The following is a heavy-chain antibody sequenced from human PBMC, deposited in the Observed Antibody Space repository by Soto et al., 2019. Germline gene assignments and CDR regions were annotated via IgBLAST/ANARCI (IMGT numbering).Heavy chain of an antibody. CDR3: AKGVTPDHDAFDI. J-gene: IGHJ3*02. V-gene: IGHV3-23*01. Sequence: QAPGKGLEWVSAISGSGGSTYYADSVKGRFTISRDNSKNTLYLQMNSLRAEDTAVYYCAKGVTPDHDAFDIWGQGTMVTVSS. CDR2: ISGSGGST. D-gene: IGHD2-21*02.